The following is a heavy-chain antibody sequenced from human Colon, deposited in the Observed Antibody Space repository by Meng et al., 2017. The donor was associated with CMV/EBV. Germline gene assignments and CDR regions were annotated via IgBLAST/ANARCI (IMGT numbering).Heavy chain of an antibody. CDR2: IRSKAYGGTT. CDR1: GFTFGDYA. CDR3: TRVPAVGYYDSSGSDY. D-gene: IGHD3-22*01. Sequence: GESLKISCTASGFTFGDYAMSWVRQAPGKGLEWVGFIRSKAYGGTTEYAASVKGRFTISRDDSKSIAYLQMNSLKTEDTAVYYCTRVPAVGYYDSSGSDYWGQGTLVTSPQ. V-gene: IGHV3-49*04. J-gene: IGHJ4*02.